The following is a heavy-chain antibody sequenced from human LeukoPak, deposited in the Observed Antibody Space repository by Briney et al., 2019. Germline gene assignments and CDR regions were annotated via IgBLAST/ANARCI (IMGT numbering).Heavy chain of an antibody. Sequence: PGGSLRLSCAASGFSFSNYVMHWVRQAPGKGLEYVSAIMPNGETRGYANSMKGRFTISRDNSKNTLYLQMGSLRAEDMAIYYCARDRDGGFAFDIWGQGTLVTVSS. J-gene: IGHJ3*02. D-gene: IGHD2-15*01. CDR1: GFSFSNYV. V-gene: IGHV3-64*01. CDR2: IMPNGETR. CDR3: ARDRDGGFAFDI.